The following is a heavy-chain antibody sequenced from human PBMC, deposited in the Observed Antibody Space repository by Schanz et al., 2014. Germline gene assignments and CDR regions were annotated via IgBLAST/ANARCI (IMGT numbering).Heavy chain of an antibody. V-gene: IGHV3-20*04. J-gene: IGHJ4*02. D-gene: IGHD3-3*01. CDR2: INWNGGST. CDR3: AKDVDFWSGYYLDY. Sequence: EVQLVESGGVVVQPGGSLRLSCAASGFNFNTYAMSWVRQAPGKGLEWVSGINWNGGSTGYADSVKGRFTISRDNAKNSLYLQMNSLRAEDTAVYYCAKDVDFWSGYYLDYWGQGTLVTVSS. CDR1: GFNFNTYA.